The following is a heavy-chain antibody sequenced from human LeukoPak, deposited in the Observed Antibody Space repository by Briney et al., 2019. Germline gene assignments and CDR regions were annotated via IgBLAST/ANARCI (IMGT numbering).Heavy chain of an antibody. CDR3: ARIKCGGDCRGYYYYYHMDV. D-gene: IGHD2-21*02. J-gene: IGHJ6*03. Sequence: PSETLSLTCTVSGGSISSYYWSWIRQPARKGLEWIGRIYTSGSTNYNPSLKSRVTMSVDTSKNQFSLKLSSVTAADTAVYYCARIKCGGDCRGYYYYYHMDVWGKGTTVTISS. V-gene: IGHV4-4*07. CDR2: IYTSGST. CDR1: GGSISSYY.